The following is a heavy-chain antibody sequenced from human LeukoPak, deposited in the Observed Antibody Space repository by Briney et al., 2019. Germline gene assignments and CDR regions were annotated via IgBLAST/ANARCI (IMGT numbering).Heavy chain of an antibody. CDR3: ARRTTVVTGELDP. J-gene: IGHJ5*02. CDR1: GGSISSSSYY. V-gene: IGHV4-39*01. Sequence: SETLSLTCTVSGGSISSSSYYWGWICQPPGKGLEWVGSIYYSGSTYYNPSLKSRVTISVDTSKNQFSLKLSSVTAADTAVYYCARRTTVVTGELDPWGQGTLVTVSS. CDR2: IYYSGST. D-gene: IGHD4-23*01.